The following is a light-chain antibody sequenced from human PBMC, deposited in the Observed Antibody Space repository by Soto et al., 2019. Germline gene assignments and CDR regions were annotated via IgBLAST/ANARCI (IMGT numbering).Light chain of an antibody. CDR3: QQRNYWPIT. CDR2: DAS. CDR1: QSVSRF. J-gene: IGKJ5*01. Sequence: EIVLTQSPATLSVSPGERVTLSCRASQSVSRFVAWYQQKLGQATRLLIYDASKRATGIPARFSGRGSGTDFTLTINSLEPEDFAVYYCQQRNYWPITFGQGTRLEIK. V-gene: IGKV3-11*01.